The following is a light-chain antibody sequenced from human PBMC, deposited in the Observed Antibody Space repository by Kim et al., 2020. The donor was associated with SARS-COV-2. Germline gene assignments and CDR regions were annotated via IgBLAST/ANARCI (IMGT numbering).Light chain of an antibody. V-gene: IGLV6-57*01. CDR1: SGSIASNY. CDR3: QSYDSSKWV. CDR2: EDN. J-gene: IGLJ3*02. Sequence: GRTVTSSCTRSSGSIASNYVQWYQQRPGSSPTTVIYEDNQRPSGVPDRFSGSIDSSSNSASLTISGLKTEDEADYYCQSYDSSKWVFGGGTQLTVL.